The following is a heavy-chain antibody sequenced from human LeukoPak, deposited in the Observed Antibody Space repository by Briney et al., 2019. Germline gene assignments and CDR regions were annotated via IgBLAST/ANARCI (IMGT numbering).Heavy chain of an antibody. CDR1: GLTFSSYW. D-gene: IGHD1-26*01. CDR2: INSDGSST. Sequence: GGSLRLSCAASGLTFSSYWMHWVRQTPGKGLVWVSRINSDGSSTSYADSVKGRFTISRDNAKNTLYLQMNSLRAEDTAVYYCAKGGSRHADYWGQGTLVTVSS. V-gene: IGHV3-74*01. J-gene: IGHJ4*02. CDR3: AKGGSRHADY.